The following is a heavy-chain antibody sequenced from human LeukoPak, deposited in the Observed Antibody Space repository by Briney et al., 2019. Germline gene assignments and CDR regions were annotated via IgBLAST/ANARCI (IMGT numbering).Heavy chain of an antibody. D-gene: IGHD3-3*01. CDR2: ISGSGGST. J-gene: IGHJ6*03. CDR3: AKGGDFWSGYSRGYYMDV. CDR1: GFTFSSYA. Sequence: GGSLRLSCAASGFTFSSYAMSWVRQAPGKGLEWVSAISGSGGSTYYADSVKGRFTISRDNSKNTLYLQMNSPRAEDTAVYYCAKGGDFWSGYSRGYYMDVWGKGTTVIVS. V-gene: IGHV3-23*01.